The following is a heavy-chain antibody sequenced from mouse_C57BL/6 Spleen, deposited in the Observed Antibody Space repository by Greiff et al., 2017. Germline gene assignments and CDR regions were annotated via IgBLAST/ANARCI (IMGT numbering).Heavy chain of an antibody. J-gene: IGHJ2*01. Sequence: EVQLQQSGPELVKPGASVKMSCKASGYTFTDYNMHWVKQSHGKSLEWIGYINPNNGGTSYNQTFKGKATLTVNKSSSTAYMELRSLTSEDSAVYYCARHYYGSRGYFDYWGQGTTLTVSS. CDR1: GYTFTDYN. V-gene: IGHV1-22*01. CDR2: INPNNGGT. D-gene: IGHD1-1*01. CDR3: ARHYYGSRGYFDY.